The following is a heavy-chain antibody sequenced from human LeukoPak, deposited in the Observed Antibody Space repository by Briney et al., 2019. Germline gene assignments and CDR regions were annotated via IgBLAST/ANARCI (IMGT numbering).Heavy chain of an antibody. CDR3: AKLEYWVRY. CDR1: GGSVSRSNYY. D-gene: IGHD2/OR15-2a*01. V-gene: IGHV4-39*02. Sequence: PSETLSLTCNVSGGSVSRSNYYWAWTRQPPGKGLEWIATINHGGGTHENPSLKSRVTISVDTSTNNFSLKLSSVTAADTAVYYCAKLEYWVRYWGRGTLVTVSS. J-gene: IGHJ4*02. CDR2: INHGGGT.